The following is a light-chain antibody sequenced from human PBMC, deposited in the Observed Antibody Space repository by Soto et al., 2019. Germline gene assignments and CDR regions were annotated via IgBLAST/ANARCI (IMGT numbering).Light chain of an antibody. J-gene: IGKJ4*01. CDR1: QSVRSSY. V-gene: IGKV3-20*01. Sequence: PGERATLSCRASQSVRSSYLAWYQQKPGQAPRLLIYGASSRATGIPDRFSGSGSGTDFPLTINRLEPEDFAVYYCQQFGSSPLTFGGGTKVDIK. CDR2: GAS. CDR3: QQFGSSPLT.